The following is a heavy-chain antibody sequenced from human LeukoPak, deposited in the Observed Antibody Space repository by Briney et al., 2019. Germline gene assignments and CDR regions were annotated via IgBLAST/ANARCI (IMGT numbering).Heavy chain of an antibody. CDR2: IYYSGST. J-gene: IGHJ4*02. CDR1: GGSISSYY. Sequence: SETLSLTCTVSGGSISSYYWSWIRQPPGKGLEWIGYIYYSGSTNYNPSLKSRVTISVDTSKNQFSLKLSSVTAADTAVYYCARAPQYYDILTGYPYYFDYWGQGTMVTVSS. D-gene: IGHD3-9*01. V-gene: IGHV4-59*01. CDR3: ARAPQYYDILTGYPYYFDY.